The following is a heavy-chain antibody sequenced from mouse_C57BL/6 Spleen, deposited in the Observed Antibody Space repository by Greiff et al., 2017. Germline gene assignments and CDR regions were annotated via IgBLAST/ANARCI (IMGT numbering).Heavy chain of an antibody. Sequence: QVQLKEPGAELVRPGSSVKLSCKASGYTFTSYWMDWVKQRPGQGLEWIGNIYPSDSETHYNQKFKDKATLTVDKSSSTAYMQLSSLTSEDSAVYYCARHWDPLARAMDYWGQGTSVTVSS. V-gene: IGHV1-61*01. CDR1: GYTFTSYW. D-gene: IGHD4-1*01. CDR2: IYPSDSET. CDR3: ARHWDPLARAMDY. J-gene: IGHJ4*01.